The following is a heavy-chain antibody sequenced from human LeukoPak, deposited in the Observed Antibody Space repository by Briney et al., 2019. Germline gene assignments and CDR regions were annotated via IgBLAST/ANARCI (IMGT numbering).Heavy chain of an antibody. CDR2: ISGSGGST. CDR3: ARDVVVVVATDSNFDC. CDR1: GFTFSSYG. D-gene: IGHD2-15*01. V-gene: IGHV3-23*01. J-gene: IGHJ4*02. Sequence: GGTLRLSCAASGFTFSSYGMSWVRQAPGKGLEWVSGISGSGGSTYYADSVKGRFTISRDNAKNSLSLEMNSLRAEDTAVYYCARDVVVVVATDSNFDCWGQGTLVTVSS.